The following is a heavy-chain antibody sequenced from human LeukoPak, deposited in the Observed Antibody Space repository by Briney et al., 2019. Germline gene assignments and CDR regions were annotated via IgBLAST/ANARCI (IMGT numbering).Heavy chain of an antibody. J-gene: IGHJ4*02. CDR2: IYSAGST. V-gene: IGHV3-53*01. CDR1: GFTVSDTY. CDR3: AKGGYSNYDGYFDY. D-gene: IGHD4-11*01. Sequence: GGSLRLSCAASGFTVSDTYMSWVRQAPGKGLEWVSFIYSAGSTYYADSVKGRFTISRDNSKNTLYLQMNSLRAEDTAVYYCAKGGYSNYDGYFDYWGQGTLVTVSS.